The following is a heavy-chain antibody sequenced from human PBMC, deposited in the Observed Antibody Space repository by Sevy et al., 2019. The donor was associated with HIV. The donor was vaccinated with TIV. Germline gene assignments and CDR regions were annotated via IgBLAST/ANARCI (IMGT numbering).Heavy chain of an antibody. CDR3: ATGAGVSKSDY. D-gene: IGHD3-10*01. Sequence: SETLSLTCTVSGGSIITYVWTWIRQPPGKGLEWVGYFFYTGDSNYNPSLRSRVTISGDTSKNQFSLNLSSVTAADTAVYYCATGAGVSKSDYWGQGTLVTVSS. CDR2: FFYTGDS. CDR1: GGSIITYV. J-gene: IGHJ4*02. V-gene: IGHV4-59*01.